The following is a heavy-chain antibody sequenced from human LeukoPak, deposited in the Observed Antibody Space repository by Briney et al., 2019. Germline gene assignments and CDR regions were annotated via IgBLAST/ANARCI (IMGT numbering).Heavy chain of an antibody. Sequence: PGRSLRLSCEASGFTFSNYGFHWVRQAPGKGLEWVAIIWYDGSDKYYVDSVKGRFTVSRDNSKNTLYLQMNSLRVEDTAVYYCARDRSLSYFDYWGQGTLVTVSS. CDR3: ARDRSLSYFDY. CDR2: IWYDGSDK. D-gene: IGHD3-16*01. V-gene: IGHV3-33*01. J-gene: IGHJ4*02. CDR1: GFTFSNYG.